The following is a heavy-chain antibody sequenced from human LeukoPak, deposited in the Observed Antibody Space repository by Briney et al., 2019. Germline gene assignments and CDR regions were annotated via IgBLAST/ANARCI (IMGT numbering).Heavy chain of an antibody. D-gene: IGHD6-19*01. V-gene: IGHV2-5*02. CDR2: IYWDDDK. CDR1: GFSLSTSGVG. Sequence: SGPTLVNPTQTLTLTCTFSGFSLSTSGVGVGWIRQPPGKALEWLALIYWDDDKRYSPSLKSRLTITKDTSKNQVVLTMTNMDPVDTATYYCAHITPETLAVAGPFDYWGQGTLVTVSS. J-gene: IGHJ4*02. CDR3: AHITPETLAVAGPFDY.